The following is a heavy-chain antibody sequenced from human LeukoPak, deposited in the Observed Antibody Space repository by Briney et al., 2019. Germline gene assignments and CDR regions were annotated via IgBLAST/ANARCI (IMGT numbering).Heavy chain of an antibody. CDR2: IYTSGST. J-gene: IGHJ5*02. D-gene: IGHD2-2*02. V-gene: IGHV4-4*09. CDR3: ARTADQLLYGWFDP. CDR1: GGSISSYY. Sequence: PSETLSLTCTVSGGSISSYYWSWIRQPPGKGLEWIGYIYTSGSTNYNPSLKSRVTISVDTSKNQFSLKLSSVTAADTAVYYCARTADQLLYGWFDPWGQGTLVTVSS.